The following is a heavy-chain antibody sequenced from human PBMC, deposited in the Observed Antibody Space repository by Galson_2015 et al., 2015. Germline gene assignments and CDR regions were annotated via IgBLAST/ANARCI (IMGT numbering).Heavy chain of an antibody. Sequence: SETLSLTCTVSGGSIFSYYWSWIRQPPGQGLEWIGYIYYSGSTYYNPSLKSRVTISVDISKNQFSLKLSSVTAADTAVYYCARVVPAASEDFYFDLWGRVSLVTVSS. D-gene: IGHD2-2*01. V-gene: IGHV4-59*01. J-gene: IGHJ2*01. CDR3: ARVVPAASEDFYFDL. CDR1: GGSIFSYY. CDR2: IYYSGST.